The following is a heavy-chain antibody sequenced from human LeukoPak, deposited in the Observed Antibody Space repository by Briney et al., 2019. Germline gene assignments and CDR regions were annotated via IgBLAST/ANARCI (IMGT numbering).Heavy chain of an antibody. D-gene: IGHD1-20*01. CDR3: AKDFVTGTIPFDY. J-gene: IGHJ4*02. CDR2: IKQDGSEK. V-gene: IGHV3-7*03. CDR1: GFTFSSYW. Sequence: GGSLRLSCAASGFTFSSYWMSWVRQAPGKGLEGVANIKQDGSEKYYVDSVKGRFTISRDNAKNSLYLQMNSLRAEDTAVYYCAKDFVTGTIPFDYWGQGTLVTVSS.